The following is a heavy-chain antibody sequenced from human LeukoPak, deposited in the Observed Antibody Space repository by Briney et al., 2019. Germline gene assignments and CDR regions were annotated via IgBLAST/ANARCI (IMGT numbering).Heavy chain of an antibody. CDR1: GFTFSDYY. CDR3: AGDRGVADPFDY. CDR2: ISSSGSTI. V-gene: IGHV3-11*01. Sequence: KSGGSLRLSCAASGFTFSDYYMSWIRQAPGKGLEWVSYISSSGSTIYYADSVKGRFTISRDNAKNSLYLQMNSLRAEDTAVYYCAGDRGVADPFDYWGQGTLVTVSS. D-gene: IGHD6-19*01. J-gene: IGHJ4*02.